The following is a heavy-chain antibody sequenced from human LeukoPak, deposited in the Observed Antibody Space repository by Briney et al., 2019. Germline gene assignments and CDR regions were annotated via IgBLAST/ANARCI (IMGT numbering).Heavy chain of an antibody. CDR3: AKDGYYGDYLFDY. J-gene: IGHJ4*02. V-gene: IGHV3-23*01. CDR1: GFTFSSYA. CDR2: ISGIGGST. Sequence: AGGSLRLSCAASGFTFSSYAMSWVRQAPGKGLEWVSAISGIGGSTYYADSAKGRFPISKANSKNTLYLQMNSLRAEDTAVYYCAKDGYYGDYLFDYWGQGTLVTVSS. D-gene: IGHD4-17*01.